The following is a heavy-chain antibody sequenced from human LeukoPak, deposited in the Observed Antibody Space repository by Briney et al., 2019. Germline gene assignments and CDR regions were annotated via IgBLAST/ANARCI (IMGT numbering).Heavy chain of an antibody. Sequence: ASVKVSCKASGYTFTAYYMHWVRQAPGQGLEWMGWINPNSGGTNYAQKFQGRVTMTRDTSISTAYMELSRLRSDDTAVYYCARSQHIVVVTANRFDYWGQGTLVTVSS. CDR2: INPNSGGT. J-gene: IGHJ4*02. CDR3: ARSQHIVVVTANRFDY. CDR1: GYTFTAYY. D-gene: IGHD2-21*02. V-gene: IGHV1-2*02.